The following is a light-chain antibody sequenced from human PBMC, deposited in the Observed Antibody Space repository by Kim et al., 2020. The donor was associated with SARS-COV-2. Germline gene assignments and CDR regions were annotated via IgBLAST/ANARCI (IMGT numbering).Light chain of an antibody. Sequence: QSALTQPPSASGSPGQSVTISCTGTSSDVGGYNYVSWYQQHPGKAPKLMIYEVSKRPSGVPDRFSGSKSGNTASLTVSGLQAEDEADYYCSSYAGSNNLVVGTWTKVTVL. CDR2: EVS. V-gene: IGLV2-8*01. J-gene: IGLJ1*01. CDR1: SSDVGGYNY. CDR3: SSYAGSNNLV.